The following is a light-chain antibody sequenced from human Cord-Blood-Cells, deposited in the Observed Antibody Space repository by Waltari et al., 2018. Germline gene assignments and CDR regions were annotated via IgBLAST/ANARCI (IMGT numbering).Light chain of an antibody. CDR2: WAS. Sequence: DIVMTQSPDSMAVSLGERATINCKSRPSVLYSSNNKNYLAWYQQEPGQPPKLLIYWASTRESGVPDRFSGSGSGTDFTLTISSLQAEDVAVYYCQQYYSTPRTFGQGNKVEIK. V-gene: IGKV4-1*01. CDR3: QQYYSTPRT. J-gene: IGKJ1*01. CDR1: PSVLYSSNNKNY.